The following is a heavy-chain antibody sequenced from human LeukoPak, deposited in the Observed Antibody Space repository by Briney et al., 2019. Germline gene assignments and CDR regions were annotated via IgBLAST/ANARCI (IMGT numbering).Heavy chain of an antibody. J-gene: IGHJ4*02. D-gene: IGHD6-19*01. Sequence: GRSLRLSCAASGFTFTSYAMHWVRQAPGNGLEWVGIISYDGSNQYYADYVKGRFTISRDNWKNLLFLQMNGLRIEDTAVYNCARGIRYGSGWYYFDYWGQGTPVTVSS. V-gene: IGHV3-30-3*01. CDR1: GFTFTSYA. CDR3: ARGIRYGSGWYYFDY. CDR2: ISYDGSNQ.